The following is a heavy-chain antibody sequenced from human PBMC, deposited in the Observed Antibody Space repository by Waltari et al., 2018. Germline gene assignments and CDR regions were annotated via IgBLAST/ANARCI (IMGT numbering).Heavy chain of an antibody. D-gene: IGHD6-6*01. V-gene: IGHV4-4*07. CDR2: IHTSGRT. CDR1: GGSISSYY. J-gene: IGHJ6*03. Sequence: QVQLQESGPGLVKPSETLSLTCTVSGGSISSYYWSWIRPPAGKGLEWIGRIHTSGRTSYNPSHKRRVTMAVDTSKNPFSLKLSSVAAADTAVYYCARASSSSYYYYYYYMDVWGKGTTVTISS. CDR3: ARASSSSYYYYYYYMDV.